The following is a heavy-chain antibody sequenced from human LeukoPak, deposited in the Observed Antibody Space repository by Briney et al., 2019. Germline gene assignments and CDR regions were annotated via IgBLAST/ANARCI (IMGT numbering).Heavy chain of an antibody. Sequence: TLSLTCTVSGGSVSSGGYYWSWIRQHPGKGLEWIGYIYYSGSTYYNPSLKSRVTISVDTSKNQFSLKLSSVTAADTAVYYCAREGYYDSSGYADYWGQGTLVTVSS. J-gene: IGHJ4*02. D-gene: IGHD3-22*01. CDR2: IYYSGST. V-gene: IGHV4-31*03. CDR1: GGSVSSGGYY. CDR3: AREGYYDSSGYADY.